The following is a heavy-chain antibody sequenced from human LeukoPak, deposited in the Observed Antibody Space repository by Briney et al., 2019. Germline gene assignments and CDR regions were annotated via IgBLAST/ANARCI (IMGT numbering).Heavy chain of an antibody. V-gene: IGHV3-7*01. CDR2: IKEDESEK. J-gene: IGHJ4*02. D-gene: IGHD3-10*01. CDR3: AKGGRITMLRGVQRDHYFDY. Sequence: GGSLRLSCAASGFTFSSYWMSWVRQAPGKGLEWVANIKEDESEKYYVDSVKGRFTISRDNAKNSLYLQMNSLRVEDTAVYYCAKGGRITMLRGVQRDHYFDYWGQGTLVTVSS. CDR1: GFTFSSYW.